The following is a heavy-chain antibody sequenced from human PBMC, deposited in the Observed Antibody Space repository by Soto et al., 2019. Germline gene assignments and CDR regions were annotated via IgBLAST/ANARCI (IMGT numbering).Heavy chain of an antibody. Sequence: QVQLVESGGGVVQPGRSLRLSCAASGFTFSSYAMHWVRQAPGKGLEWVAVISYDGSNKYYADSVKGRFTISRDNSKNTLYLQMNSLRAEDTAVYYCARDLVDLTGRVNDAFDIWGQGTMVTVSS. CDR2: ISYDGSNK. CDR1: GFTFSSYA. J-gene: IGHJ3*02. CDR3: ARDLVDLTGRVNDAFDI. D-gene: IGHD1-20*01. V-gene: IGHV3-30-3*01.